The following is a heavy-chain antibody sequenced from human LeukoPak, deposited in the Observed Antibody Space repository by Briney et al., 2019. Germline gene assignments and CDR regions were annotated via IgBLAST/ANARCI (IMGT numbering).Heavy chain of an antibody. D-gene: IGHD2-21*02. CDR3: ARQDCVGDCYSNWFDP. Sequence: ASVKVSCKASGYTFTKYFMHWVRQAPGQGLEWMGIINPRGGSTGYAQKFQGRITMTTDMSTRTVYMELSSLESEDTAVYYCARQDCVGDCYSNWFDPWGQGTLVTVSS. V-gene: IGHV1-46*01. CDR1: GYTFTKYF. J-gene: IGHJ5*02. CDR2: INPRGGST.